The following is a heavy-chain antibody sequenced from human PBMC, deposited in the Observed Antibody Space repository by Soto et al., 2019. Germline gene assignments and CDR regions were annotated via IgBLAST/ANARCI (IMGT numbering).Heavy chain of an antibody. CDR3: AKEYYYGAGPDV. Sequence: EVQLLESGGGLVQPGGSLRLSCAASGFSFSAFAMSWVRQAPGKGLEWVSTISIGGDSTYYADSVKGRFTISRDNSKSTLFLQMNSLRAEDTALYYCAKEYYYGAGPDVWGRGTTVTVSS. D-gene: IGHD3-10*01. V-gene: IGHV3-23*01. CDR2: ISIGGDST. J-gene: IGHJ6*02. CDR1: GFSFSAFA.